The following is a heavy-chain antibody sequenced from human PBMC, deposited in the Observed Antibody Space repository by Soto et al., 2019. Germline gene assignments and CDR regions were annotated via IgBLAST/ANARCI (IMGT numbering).Heavy chain of an antibody. CDR3: AGSDTKSPQYYFDY. CDR2: IWYDGSNK. J-gene: IGHJ4*02. V-gene: IGHV3-33*01. CDR1: GFTFSSYG. Sequence: QVQLVESGGGVVQPGRSLRLSCAASGFTFSSYGMHWVRQAPGKGLEWVAVIWYDGSNKYYADSVKGRFTISRDNSKNTLYLQMNSLRAEDTAVYYCAGSDTKSPQYYFDYWGQGTLVTVSS.